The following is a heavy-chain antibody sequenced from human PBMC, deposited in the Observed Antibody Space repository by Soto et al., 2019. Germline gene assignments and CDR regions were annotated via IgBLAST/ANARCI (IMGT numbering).Heavy chain of an antibody. D-gene: IGHD2-2*01. Sequence: QVQLVESGGGVVQPGRSLRLSCAASGFTFSSHAMHWVRQAPGKGLEWVAVISYDASNKYYADSVKGRFTISRDNSKNTLYLQVNSMRVEVTAVYYCAKAFGCSSTTSSDYWGYYYDALDVWGQGTTVTVSS. J-gene: IGHJ6*02. CDR1: GFTFSSHA. CDR3: AKAFGCSSTTSSDYWGYYYDALDV. CDR2: ISYDASNK. V-gene: IGHV3-30*18.